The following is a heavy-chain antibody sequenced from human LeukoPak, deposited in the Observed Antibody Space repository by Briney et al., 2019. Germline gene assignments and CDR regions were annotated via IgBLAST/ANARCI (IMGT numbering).Heavy chain of an antibody. CDR2: INYSGAA. CDR1: GGSIGNDGYY. Sequence: SETLSLTCTVSGGSIGNDGYYRNWLRQHPGRGLEWIAFINYSGAASYNPSLKSRVTISVDTSTNQFSLKLTSVTAADTAVYFCARGRYYGFSGDSWGQGTLVTVSS. D-gene: IGHD3-10*01. J-gene: IGHJ4*02. CDR3: ARGRYYGFSGDS. V-gene: IGHV4-31*03.